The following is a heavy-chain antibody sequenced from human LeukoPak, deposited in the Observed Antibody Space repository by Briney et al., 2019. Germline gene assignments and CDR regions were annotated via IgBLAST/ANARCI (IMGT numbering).Heavy chain of an antibody. Sequence: GGSLRLSCAASGFTFSGYSMNWVRQAPGKGPEWVSSISSSSSYIYYADSVKGRFTISRDIAKNSLYLQMNSLRAEDTAVYYCARDSSSSLTYWGQGTLVTVSS. CDR3: ARDSSSSLTY. D-gene: IGHD6-6*01. CDR2: ISSSSSYI. J-gene: IGHJ4*02. V-gene: IGHV3-21*01. CDR1: GFTFSGYS.